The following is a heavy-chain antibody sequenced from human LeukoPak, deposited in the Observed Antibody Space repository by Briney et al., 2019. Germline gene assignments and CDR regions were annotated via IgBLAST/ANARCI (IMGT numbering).Heavy chain of an antibody. J-gene: IGHJ4*02. D-gene: IGHD3-22*01. V-gene: IGHV3-43*01. CDR2: ISWDGGST. CDR1: GFTFDDYT. CDR3: AASRYDSSGYYYLDY. Sequence: PGGSLRLSCAASGFTFDDYTMHWVRQDPGKGLEWVSLISWDGGSTYYADSVKGRFTISRDNSKNSLYLQMNSLRTEDTALYYCAASRYDSSGYYYLDYWGQGTLVTVSS.